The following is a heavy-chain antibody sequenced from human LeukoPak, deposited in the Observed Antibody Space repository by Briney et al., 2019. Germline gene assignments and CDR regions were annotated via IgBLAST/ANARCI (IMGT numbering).Heavy chain of an antibody. CDR2: IWHDGSSK. CDR1: GFIFSHYG. CDR3: AKDAQRGFDHSNSLEY. V-gene: IGHV3-33*06. D-gene: IGHD4-11*01. J-gene: IGHJ4*02. Sequence: GGSLRLSCAASGFIFSHYGMHWVRQAPGKGLEWVAVIWHDGSSKYYADSVKGRFTISRDNSENTVYLQMNSLRAEDTAVYYCAKDAQRGFDHSNSLEYWGQGALVTVSS.